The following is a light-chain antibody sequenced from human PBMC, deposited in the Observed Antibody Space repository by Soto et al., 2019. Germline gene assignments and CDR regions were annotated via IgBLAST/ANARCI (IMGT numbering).Light chain of an antibody. Sequence: EIVMTQSPATLSVSPGERATLSCRASQSVSGNLAWYQQKPGQAPRLLLYAAATRATGSPARFSGSGSGTEFTLTISSLQSEDFAVYYCQQYNNWPPITFGPGTKVDIK. V-gene: IGKV3-15*01. CDR2: AAA. J-gene: IGKJ3*01. CDR1: QSVSGN. CDR3: QQYNNWPPIT.